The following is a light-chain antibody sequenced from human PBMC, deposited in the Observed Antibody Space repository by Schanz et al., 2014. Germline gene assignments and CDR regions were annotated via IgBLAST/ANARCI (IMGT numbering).Light chain of an antibody. J-gene: IGLJ2*01. Sequence: QSVLTQPPSVSGTPGQRVTISCSGSSSTIGSNYVYWYQQLPGTAPKFLIYSNNQRPSGVPDRFSGSKSGTSASLAITGLQAEDEADYYCSSYAGTNNHVVFGGGTKLTVL. V-gene: IGLV1-47*02. CDR1: SSTIGSNY. CDR2: SNN. CDR3: SSYAGTNNHVV.